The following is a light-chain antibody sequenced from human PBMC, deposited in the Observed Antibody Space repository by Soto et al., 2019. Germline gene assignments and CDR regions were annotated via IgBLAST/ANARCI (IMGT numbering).Light chain of an antibody. CDR3: QVWDTSSDHYV. CDR2: DDT. V-gene: IGLV3-21*02. J-gene: IGLJ1*01. CDR1: TIGSKS. Sequence: SYELTQSPSVSVAPGQTARVTCGGNTIGSKSVHWYQQRPGQAPVLVVYDDTDRPSGIPEPFSRSTSGNTATLTIIRVEAGDEADYYCQVWDTSSDHYVFGTGTKVTVL.